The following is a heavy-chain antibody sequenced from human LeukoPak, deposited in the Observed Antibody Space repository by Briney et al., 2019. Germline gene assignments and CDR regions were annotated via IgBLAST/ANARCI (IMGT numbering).Heavy chain of an antibody. D-gene: IGHD2-2*01. V-gene: IGHV1-2*02. J-gene: IGHJ4*02. CDR3: ARERMGGYCSSTSCYENYFDY. CDR1: GYTFTGYY. CDR2: INPNSGGT. Sequence: GASVKVSCKASGYTFTGYYMHWVRQAPGQGLEWMGWINPNSGGTNYAQKLQGRVTMTRDTSISTAYMELSRLRSDDTAVYYCARERMGGYCSSTSCYENYFDYWGQGTLVTVSS.